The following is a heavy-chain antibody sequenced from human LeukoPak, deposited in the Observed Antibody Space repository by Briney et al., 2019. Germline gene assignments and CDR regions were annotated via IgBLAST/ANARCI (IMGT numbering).Heavy chain of an antibody. D-gene: IGHD3-10*01. Sequence: GGSLRLSCAASGFTFSSYGMSWVRQAPGKGLEWVSAISGSGGSTYYADSVKGRFTISRDNSKNTLYLQMNSLRAEDTAVYYCAKDVLGYGSGTRSYYYYMDVWGKGTTVTISS. CDR1: GFTFSSYG. J-gene: IGHJ6*03. CDR2: ISGSGGST. CDR3: AKDVLGYGSGTRSYYYYMDV. V-gene: IGHV3-23*01.